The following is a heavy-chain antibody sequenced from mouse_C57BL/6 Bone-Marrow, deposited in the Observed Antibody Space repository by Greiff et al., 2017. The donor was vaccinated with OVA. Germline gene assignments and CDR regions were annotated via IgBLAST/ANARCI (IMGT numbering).Heavy chain of an antibody. J-gene: IGHJ4*01. CDR3: ARRECSSGLYAMDY. CDR1: GYTFTSYW. D-gene: IGHD3-2*02. CDR2: IDPSDSYT. V-gene: IGHV1-69*01. Sequence: VQLQQSGAELVMPGASVKLSCKASGYTFTSYWMHWVKQRPGQGLEWIGEIDPSDSYTNYNQKFKGKSTLTVDKSSSTAYMQLSSLTSEDSAVDYCARRECSSGLYAMDYWGQGTSVTVSS.